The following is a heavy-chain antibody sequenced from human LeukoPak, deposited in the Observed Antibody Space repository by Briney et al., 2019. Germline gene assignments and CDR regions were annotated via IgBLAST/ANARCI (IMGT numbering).Heavy chain of an antibody. V-gene: IGHV3-23*01. D-gene: IGHD4-17*01. CDR2: ISGSGGST. CDR3: AKDSDYGDYLERFDY. J-gene: IGHJ4*02. Sequence: GGSLRLSCAASGFTFSSYAMSWVRQAPGKGLEWVSAISGSGGSTYYADSMKGRFTISRDNSKNTLYLQMNSLRAEDTAVYYCAKDSDYGDYLERFDYWGQGPLVTVSS. CDR1: GFTFSSYA.